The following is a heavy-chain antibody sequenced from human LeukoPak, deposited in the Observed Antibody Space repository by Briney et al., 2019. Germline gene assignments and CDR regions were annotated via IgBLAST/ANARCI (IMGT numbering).Heavy chain of an antibody. D-gene: IGHD2-21*01. CDR2: ISYDGSNK. J-gene: IGHJ4*02. Sequence: PGRSLRLSCAASGFTFSSYGMHWVRQAPGKGLEWVAVISYDGSNKYYADSVKGRFTISRDNSKNTLYLQMNSLRAEDTAVYYCGKDGPVISYWGQGTVVTVSS. V-gene: IGHV3-30*18. CDR3: GKDGPVISY. CDR1: GFTFSSYG.